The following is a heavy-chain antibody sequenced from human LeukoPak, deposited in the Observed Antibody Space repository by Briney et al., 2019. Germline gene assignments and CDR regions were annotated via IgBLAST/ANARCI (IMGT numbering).Heavy chain of an antibody. J-gene: IGHJ4*02. CDR2: ISWDGGST. CDR1: GFTFDDYA. D-gene: IGHD6-13*01. CDR3: AKDKSIGQQLENYYFDY. Sequence: GGSLRLSCAASGFTFDDYAMHWVRQAPGKGLEWVSLISWDGGSTYYADSVKGRFTISRDNSKNSLYLQMNSLRAEDTALYYCAKDKSIGQQLENYYFDYWGQGTLVTVSS. V-gene: IGHV3-43D*03.